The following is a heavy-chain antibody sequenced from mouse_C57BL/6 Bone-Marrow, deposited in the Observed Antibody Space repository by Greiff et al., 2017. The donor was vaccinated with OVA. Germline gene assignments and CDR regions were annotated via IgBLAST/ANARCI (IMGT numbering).Heavy chain of an antibody. Sequence: QVQLKQPGADLVKPGASVKVSCKASGYTFTSYWMHWVKQRPGQGLAWLGRLHPSDRDTNYHQQFKGQATLTVDKSSSPAYMQLSSLTAEDSAVDYCAHSHWYFDGWGTGTTVTVSS. V-gene: IGHV1-74*01. J-gene: IGHJ1*03. CDR3: AHSHWYFDG. CDR1: GYTFTSYW. D-gene: IGHD2-12*01. CDR2: LHPSDRDT.